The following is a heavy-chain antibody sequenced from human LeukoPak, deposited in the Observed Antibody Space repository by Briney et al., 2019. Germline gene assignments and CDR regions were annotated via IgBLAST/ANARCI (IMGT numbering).Heavy chain of an antibody. CDR1: GFTFSSYA. J-gene: IGHJ5*02. V-gene: IGHV3-23*01. CDR3: ANGGPYRYCSGGSCYGFDP. Sequence: GGSLRLSCAASGFTFSSYAMSWVRQAPGKGLEWVSAISGSGGSTYYADSVKGRFTISRDNSKNTLYLQMNSLRAEDTAVYYCANGGPYRYCSGGSCYGFDPWGQGTLVTVSS. CDR2: ISGSGGST. D-gene: IGHD2-15*01.